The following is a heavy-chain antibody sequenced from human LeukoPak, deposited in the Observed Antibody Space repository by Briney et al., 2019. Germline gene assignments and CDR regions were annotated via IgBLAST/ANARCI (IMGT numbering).Heavy chain of an antibody. CDR3: AKRGVVIRVILVGFHKEAYYFDS. CDR1: GITLSNYG. J-gene: IGHJ4*02. D-gene: IGHD3-22*01. Sequence: GGSLRLSCAVSGITLSNYGMSWVRQAPGKGLEWVAGISDSGGRTNYADSVKGRFTISRDNPKNTLYLQMNSVRAEDTDVYFCAKRGVVIRVILVGFHKEAYYFDSWGQGALVTVSS. CDR2: ISDSGGRT. V-gene: IGHV3-23*01.